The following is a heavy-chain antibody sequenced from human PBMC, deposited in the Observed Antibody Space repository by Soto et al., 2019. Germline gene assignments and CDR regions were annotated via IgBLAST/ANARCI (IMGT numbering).Heavy chain of an antibody. J-gene: IGHJ3*02. Sequence: QVQLQESGPGLVKPSQTLSLTCTVSGGSISSGGYYWSWIRQHPGKGLEWIGYIYYSGSTYYNPSLKSRVTISVDTSKNQFSLKLSSVTAADTAVYYCATTGVVVTALGAFDIWGQGTMVTVSS. D-gene: IGHD2-21*02. V-gene: IGHV4-31*03. CDR3: ATTGVVVTALGAFDI. CDR2: IYYSGST. CDR1: GGSISSGGYY.